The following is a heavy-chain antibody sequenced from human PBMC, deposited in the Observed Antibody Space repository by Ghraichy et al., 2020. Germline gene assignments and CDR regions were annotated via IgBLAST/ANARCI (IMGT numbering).Heavy chain of an antibody. D-gene: IGHD2-15*01. V-gene: IGHV3-21*04. CDR2: ISSTRNYI. J-gene: IGHJ5*02. Sequence: GGSLRLSCAASGFTYSSYSMVWVRQAPGKGLEWVSSISSTRNYIYYADSVKGRFTISRDNAESSLYLQMNSLRAEDTAVYYCARAETWVASWGQGTLVTVSS. CDR3: ARAETWVAS. CDR1: GFTYSSYS.